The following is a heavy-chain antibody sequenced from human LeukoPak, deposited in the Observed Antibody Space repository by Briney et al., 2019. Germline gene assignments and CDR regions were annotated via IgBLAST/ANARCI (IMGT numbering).Heavy chain of an antibody. Sequence: GGSLRLSCAASGFTFSDYYMSWIRQAPGKGLEWVSYISSSGSTIYYAHSVKGRFTISRDNSKNTLYLQMNSLRAEDTAVYYCARPRIVVVPAADFDYWGQGTLVTVSS. V-gene: IGHV3-11*04. D-gene: IGHD2-2*01. J-gene: IGHJ4*02. CDR1: GFTFSDYY. CDR2: ISSSGSTI. CDR3: ARPRIVVVPAADFDY.